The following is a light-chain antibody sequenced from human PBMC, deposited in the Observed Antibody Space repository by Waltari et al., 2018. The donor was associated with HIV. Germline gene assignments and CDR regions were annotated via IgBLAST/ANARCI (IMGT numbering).Light chain of an antibody. V-gene: IGKV3-15*01. CDR1: QSVGDN. Sequence: TQSPGILFVSPGERATLSCRASQSVGDNLAWYQSKSGQPPRLLRYGASTRATGIPGKFSGDGSGTNFTLTIDSVQSTDSALYYCQRYDIWPYTFGRGT. CDR2: GAS. CDR3: QRYDIWPYT. J-gene: IGKJ2*01.